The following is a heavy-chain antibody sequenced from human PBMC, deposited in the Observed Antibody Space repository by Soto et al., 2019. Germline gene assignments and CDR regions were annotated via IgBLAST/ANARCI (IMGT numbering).Heavy chain of an antibody. Sequence: SVKVSFKASGGTFSSYAISWVRQAPGQGLEWMGGIIPIFGTANYAQKFQGRVTITADESTSTAYMELSSLRSEDTAVYYCARSNQWPHRFDYYYYYGMDVWGQGTTVTVSS. V-gene: IGHV1-69*13. CDR2: IIPIFGTA. D-gene: IGHD6-19*01. CDR1: GGTFSSYA. CDR3: ARSNQWPHRFDYYYYYGMDV. J-gene: IGHJ6*02.